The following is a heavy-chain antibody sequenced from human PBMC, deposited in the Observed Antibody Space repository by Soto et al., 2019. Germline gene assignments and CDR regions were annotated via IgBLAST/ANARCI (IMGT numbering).Heavy chain of an antibody. Sequence: QVQLQESGPGLVKPSQTLSLTCTVSGGSISSGDYYWSWIRQPPGKGLEWIGYIYYSGSTYYNPSLKSRVTISVDTSKNQFSLKLSSVTATDTAVYYCAREADVVLNYFDYWGQGTLVTVSS. CDR3: AREADVVLNYFDY. D-gene: IGHD6-6*01. CDR1: GGSISSGDYY. CDR2: IYYSGST. J-gene: IGHJ4*02. V-gene: IGHV4-30-4*01.